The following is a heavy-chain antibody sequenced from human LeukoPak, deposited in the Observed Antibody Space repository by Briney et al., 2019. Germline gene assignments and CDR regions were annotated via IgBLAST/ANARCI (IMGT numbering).Heavy chain of an antibody. CDR2: IKQDGSEK. V-gene: IGHV3-7*01. CDR1: GFTFSSYA. Sequence: GGSLRLSCAASGFTFSSYAMSWVRQAPGKGLEWVANIKQDGSEKYYVDSVKGRFTISRDNAKNSLYLQMNSLRAEDTAVYYCARGYYDSSGYPFDYWGQGTLVTVSS. J-gene: IGHJ4*02. D-gene: IGHD3-22*01. CDR3: ARGYYDSSGYPFDY.